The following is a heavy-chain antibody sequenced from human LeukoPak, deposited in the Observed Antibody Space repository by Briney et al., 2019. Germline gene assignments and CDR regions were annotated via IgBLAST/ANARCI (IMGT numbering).Heavy chain of an antibody. CDR2: IRSKAYGGTT. J-gene: IGHJ4*02. V-gene: IGHV3-49*04. CDR3: TREGEGVDCSGGSCYVDY. D-gene: IGHD2-15*01. Sequence: GGSLRLSCAASGFTFSSYAMSWVRQAPGKGLEWVGFIRSKAYGGTTEYAASVKGRFTISRDDSKSIAYLQMNSLKTEDTAVYYCTREGEGVDCSGGSCYVDYWGQGTLVTVSS. CDR1: GFTFSSYA.